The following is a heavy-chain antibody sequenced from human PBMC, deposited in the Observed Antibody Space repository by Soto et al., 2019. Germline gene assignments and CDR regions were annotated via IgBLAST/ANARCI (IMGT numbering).Heavy chain of an antibody. CDR2: INPNSGGT. CDR1: GYTFTGYY. V-gene: IGHV1-2*04. J-gene: IGHJ5*02. Sequence: ASVKVSCKASGYTFTGYYMHWVRQAPGQGLEWIGWINPNSGGTNYAQKFQGWVTMTRDTSISTAYMELSRLRSDDTAVYYCARAGSGYDYIWGSYRYNWFDPWGQGTLVTVSS. CDR3: ARAGSGYDYIWGSYRYNWFDP. D-gene: IGHD3-16*02.